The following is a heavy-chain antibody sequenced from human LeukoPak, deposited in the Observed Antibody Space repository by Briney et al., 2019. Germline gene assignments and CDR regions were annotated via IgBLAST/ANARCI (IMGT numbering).Heavy chain of an antibody. CDR2: MNPNSGNT. J-gene: IGHJ4*02. CDR3: VLGSSSSGSGFFDY. D-gene: IGHD6-6*01. V-gene: IGHV1-8*01. Sequence: ASVKVSCKASGYTFTSYDINWLRQATGQGLEWMGWMNPNSGNTGYAQKFQGRVTMTRNTSISTAYMELSSLRSEDTAVYYCVLGSSSSGSGFFDYWGQGTLVTVSS. CDR1: GYTFTSYD.